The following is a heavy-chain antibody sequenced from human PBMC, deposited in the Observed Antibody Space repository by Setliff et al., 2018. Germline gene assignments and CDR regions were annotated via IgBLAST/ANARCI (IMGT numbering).Heavy chain of an antibody. CDR1: GITISNNF. Sequence: GGSLRLSCVVSGITISNNFWSWVRQAPGKGLEWVSSISPSSFFIYYTDSVKGRFTISRDNAKNSLYLHMNSLRAEDTAVYYCATSPANGGHDAFNIWGQGTVVTVSS. D-gene: IGHD6-25*01. J-gene: IGHJ3*02. V-gene: IGHV3-21*01. CDR3: ATSPANGGHDAFNI. CDR2: ISPSSFFI.